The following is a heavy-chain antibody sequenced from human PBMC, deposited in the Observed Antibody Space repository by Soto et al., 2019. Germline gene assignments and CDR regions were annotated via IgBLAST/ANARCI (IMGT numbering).Heavy chain of an antibody. Sequence: GGSLRLSCEASGFTFSSYAMSWVRQAPVKGLEWVSSITGSGAGAYSADSVRGRFTISRDNSKNTLYLQMNSLRAEDTALYYCAKYSSGWDFDYWGQGTLVTVSS. J-gene: IGHJ4*02. CDR1: GFTFSSYA. D-gene: IGHD6-19*01. CDR3: AKYSSGWDFDY. CDR2: ITGSGAGA. V-gene: IGHV3-23*01.